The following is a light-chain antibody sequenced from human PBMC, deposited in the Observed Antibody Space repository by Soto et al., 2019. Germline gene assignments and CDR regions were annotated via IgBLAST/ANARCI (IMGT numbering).Light chain of an antibody. CDR1: QSILYNSNNMNY. V-gene: IGKV4-1*01. CDR2: WAS. Sequence: DIVMTQSPDSLAVSLGERATINCKSSQSILYNSNNMNYLAWYQQKPGQPPKLLIYWASTRESGVPDRFSGSGSGTDFTLTISSLQADDVAVYYCHQHYSPPHTFGQGTKLEIK. CDR3: HQHYSPPHT. J-gene: IGKJ2*01.